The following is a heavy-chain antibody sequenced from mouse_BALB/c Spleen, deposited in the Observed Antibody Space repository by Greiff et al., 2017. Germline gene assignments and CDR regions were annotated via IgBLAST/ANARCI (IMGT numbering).Heavy chain of an antibody. J-gene: IGHJ3*01. CDR3: ARGKISLRFAY. Sequence: VQLKESGAELVKPGASVKLSCTASGFNIKDTYMHWVKQRPEQGLEWIGRIDPANGNTKYDPKFQGKATITADTSSNTAYLQLSSLTSEDTAVYYCARGKISLRFAYWGQGTLVTVSA. CDR1: GFNIKDTY. CDR2: IDPANGNT. V-gene: IGHV14-3*02.